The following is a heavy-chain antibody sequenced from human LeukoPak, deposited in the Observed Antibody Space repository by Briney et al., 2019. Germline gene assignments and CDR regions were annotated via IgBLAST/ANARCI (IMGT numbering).Heavy chain of an antibody. CDR3: ASLSSGSYYAFDI. CDR1: GFTFSSYW. J-gene: IGHJ3*02. CDR2: INSDGSST. Sequence: PGGSLRPSCAASGFTFSSYWMHWVRQAPGKGLAWVSRINSDGSSTSYADSVKGRFTISRDNAKNTLYLQMNSLGAEDTAVYYCASLSSGSYYAFDIWGQGTMVTVSS. V-gene: IGHV3-74*01. D-gene: IGHD1-26*01.